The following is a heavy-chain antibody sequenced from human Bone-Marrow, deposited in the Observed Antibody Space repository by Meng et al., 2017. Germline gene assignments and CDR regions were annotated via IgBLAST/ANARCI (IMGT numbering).Heavy chain of an antibody. CDR2: VTGSGGTI. Sequence: SCKASGGTFSNYAMSWVRQAPGKGLEWVSVVTGSGGTIYYADFVTGRFTISRDNSKNTLYLQMKSLRDEDTAVYYCAKSRRPGYSYGFDYWGQGALVTVSS. D-gene: IGHD5-18*01. CDR3: AKSRRPGYSYGFDY. V-gene: IGHV3-23*01. CDR1: GGTFSNYA. J-gene: IGHJ4*02.